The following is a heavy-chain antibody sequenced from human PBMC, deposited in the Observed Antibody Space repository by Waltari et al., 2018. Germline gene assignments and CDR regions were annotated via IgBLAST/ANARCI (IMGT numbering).Heavy chain of an antibody. J-gene: IGHJ4*02. Sequence: QVQLEQSGAAVKKPGASMKVSCKVSGYALSELSMHWVRQAPGEGLEWMGGFNPEDGEIIYAQKFRGRVTMTEDTSTETVYMDLSSLRSEDTAVYYCARAVGDFLRYGGYYLDYWGQGILVTVSS. CDR3: ARAVGDFLRYGGYYLDY. CDR1: GYALSELS. V-gene: IGHV1-24*01. CDR2: FNPEDGEI. D-gene: IGHD6-19*01.